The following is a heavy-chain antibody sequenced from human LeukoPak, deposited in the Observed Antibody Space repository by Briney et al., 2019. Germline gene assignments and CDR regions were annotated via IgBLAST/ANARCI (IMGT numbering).Heavy chain of an antibody. J-gene: IGHJ4*02. Sequence: SVKVFCKASGGTFSSYAISWVRQAPGQGLEWMGGIIPIFGTANYAQKFQGRVTITTDESTSTAYMELSSLRSEDTAVYYCASENGYDSSGSQGRYWGQGTLVTVSS. CDR3: ASENGYDSSGSQGRY. D-gene: IGHD3-22*01. V-gene: IGHV1-69*05. CDR1: GGTFSSYA. CDR2: IIPIFGTA.